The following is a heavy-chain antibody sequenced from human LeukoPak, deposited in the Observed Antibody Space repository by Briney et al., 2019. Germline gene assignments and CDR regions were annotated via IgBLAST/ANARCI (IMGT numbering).Heavy chain of an antibody. J-gene: IGHJ4*02. Sequence: SETLSLSCAVYGGSFSGYYWSWIRQPPGKGLEWIGEINHSGSTNYNPSLKSRVTISVDPSKNQFSLKLSSVTAADTAVYYCARMSAAVDYWGQGTLVTVSS. D-gene: IGHD6-13*01. V-gene: IGHV4-34*01. CDR3: ARMSAAVDY. CDR1: GGSFSGYY. CDR2: INHSGST.